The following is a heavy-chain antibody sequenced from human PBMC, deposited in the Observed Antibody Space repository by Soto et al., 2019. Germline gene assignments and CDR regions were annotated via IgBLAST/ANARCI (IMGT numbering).Heavy chain of an antibody. V-gene: IGHV1-18*01. CDR3: ARGRYGDY. Sequence: QVHLVQSGAEVKKPGASVKVSCKGSGYAFTTYGITWVRQAPGQGLEWMGWISAHNGNTNYAQKLQGRVTVTRDTPTSTAYMELTSLRSDDTAVDYCARGRYGDYWGQGALVTVSS. D-gene: IGHD1-1*01. J-gene: IGHJ4*02. CDR2: ISAHNGNT. CDR1: GYAFTTYG.